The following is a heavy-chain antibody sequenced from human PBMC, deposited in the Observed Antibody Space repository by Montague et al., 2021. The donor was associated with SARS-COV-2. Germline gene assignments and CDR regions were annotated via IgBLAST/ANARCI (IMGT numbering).Heavy chain of an antibody. J-gene: IGHJ4*02. V-gene: IGHV4-59*08. CDR2: IYYSGST. CDR1: GGSISSHY. CDR3: ARHKYDYVWGTSSGFFDY. Sequence: SETLSLTCTVSGGSISSHYWSWIRQPPGKGLEWIGYIYYSGSTNYNPSLKSRVTISVDTSKNQFSLKLSSVTAADTAVYYCARHKYDYVWGTSSGFFDYWDQGTLVTVSS. D-gene: IGHD3-16*01.